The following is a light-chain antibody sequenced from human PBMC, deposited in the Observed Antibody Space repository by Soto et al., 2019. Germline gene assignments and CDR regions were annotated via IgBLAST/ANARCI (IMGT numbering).Light chain of an antibody. CDR2: DAS. CDR1: QSVSRN. CDR3: QQYNNWPPIT. Sequence: EVVMTQSPATLSVSPGERATLSCRASQSVSRNLAWYQQKPGQAPILLIYDASIRAAGIPARFTGSGSGTEFTLSISSLQSEDFAVYYCQQYNNWPPITFGQGTPLEIK. V-gene: IGKV3-15*01. J-gene: IGKJ5*01.